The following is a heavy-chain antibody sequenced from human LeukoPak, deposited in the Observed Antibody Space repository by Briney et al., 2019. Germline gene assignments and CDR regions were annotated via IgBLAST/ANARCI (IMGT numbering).Heavy chain of an antibody. CDR3: ASTKSVVAATPFDY. CDR1: GGTFSSYA. Sequence: VASVKVSCKASGGTFSSYAISWVRQAPGQGLEWMGRIIPILGIANYAQKFQGRVTITADKSTSTAYMELSSLRSEDTAVYYCASTKSVVAATPFDYWGQGTLVIVSS. CDR2: IIPILGIA. D-gene: IGHD2-15*01. V-gene: IGHV1-69*04. J-gene: IGHJ4*02.